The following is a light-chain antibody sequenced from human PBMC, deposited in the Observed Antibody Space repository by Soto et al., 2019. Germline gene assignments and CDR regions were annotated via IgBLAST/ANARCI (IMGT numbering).Light chain of an antibody. CDR3: QQSYSSPYT. V-gene: IGKV1-39*01. J-gene: IGKJ3*01. CDR2: GAS. Sequence: DIQMTQSPSSLSASVGDAVSLTCRASRSISNYLNWYQQKPGRAPKLLISGASSLQRGVPSRFSGSGSGTTFTPTIPRLPPDHFAIYFCQQSYSSPYTFGPGTKVEIK. CDR1: RSISNY.